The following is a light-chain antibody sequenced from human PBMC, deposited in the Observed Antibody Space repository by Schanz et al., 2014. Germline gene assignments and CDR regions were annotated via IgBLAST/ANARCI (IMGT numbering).Light chain of an antibody. V-gene: IGLV2-14*01. CDR1: SSDVGGYNY. J-gene: IGLJ2*01. CDR3: TSYTSSSPLV. Sequence: QSALTQPASVSGSPGQSITISCTGTSSDVGGYNYVSWYQQHPGKAPKLMIYDVSNRPSGVSNRFSGSKSGNTASLTISGLQAEDEADYYCTSYTSSSPLVFGGGTKLTVV. CDR2: DVS.